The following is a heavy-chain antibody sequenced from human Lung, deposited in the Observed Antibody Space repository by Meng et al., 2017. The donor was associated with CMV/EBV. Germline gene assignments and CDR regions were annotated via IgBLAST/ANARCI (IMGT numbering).Heavy chain of an antibody. Sequence: SVXVSXXASGYTFTTYDINWVRQATGQGLEWMGWMNPNSGNTGYAQKFQGRVTLTRVTSISTAYMELSSLTSDDTAVYYCARTRIEVEPDGRKIKYYNYGMDVWGKGTXVTVSS. CDR1: GYTFTTYD. D-gene: IGHD2-2*01. V-gene: IGHV1-8*01. J-gene: IGHJ6*04. CDR3: ARTRIEVEPDGRKIKYYNYGMDV. CDR2: MNPNSGNT.